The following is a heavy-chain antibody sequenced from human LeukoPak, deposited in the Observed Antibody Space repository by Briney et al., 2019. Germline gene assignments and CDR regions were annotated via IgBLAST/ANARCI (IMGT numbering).Heavy chain of an antibody. V-gene: IGHV3-74*01. J-gene: IGHJ4*02. CDR3: VRDFRSADY. Sequence: SGGSLRLSCAASGNYCMHWVRQAPGKGPMWVSRICPDGTVTNYADSVKARFIISRDNARNTVYLQMSSLRVEDTAVYCCVRDFRSADYWGQGTLVTVSS. CDR2: ICPDGTVT. CDR1: GNYC.